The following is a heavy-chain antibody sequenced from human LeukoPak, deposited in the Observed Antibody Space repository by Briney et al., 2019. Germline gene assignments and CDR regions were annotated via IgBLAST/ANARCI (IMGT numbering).Heavy chain of an antibody. V-gene: IGHV3-21*01. J-gene: IGHJ4*02. CDR2: ISSTSSYI. CDR3: AVDGVMATIPGNH. D-gene: IGHD5-24*01. CDR1: GFSFSRDS. Sequence: PGGSLRLSRAASGFSFSRDSMNWVRQAPGKGLEWVSFISSTSSYIYYADSVKGRFTISRDNAKKSLFLQMNSLRAEDTAVYYCAVDGVMATIPGNHGGRGTPGAVST.